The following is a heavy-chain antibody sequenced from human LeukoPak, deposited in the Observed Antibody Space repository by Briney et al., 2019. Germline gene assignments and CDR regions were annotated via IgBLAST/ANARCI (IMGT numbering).Heavy chain of an antibody. Sequence: GGSLRLSCAASGFTFDDYAMHWVRQAPGKGLEWVSGISWNSGSIGYADSVKGRFTISRDNAKNSLYLQMNSLRAEDTALYYCAKANGDYYDSSGPHTHFDYWGQGTLVTVSS. CDR3: AKANGDYYDSSGPHTHFDY. CDR2: ISWNSGSI. D-gene: IGHD3-22*01. J-gene: IGHJ4*02. V-gene: IGHV3-9*01. CDR1: GFTFDDYA.